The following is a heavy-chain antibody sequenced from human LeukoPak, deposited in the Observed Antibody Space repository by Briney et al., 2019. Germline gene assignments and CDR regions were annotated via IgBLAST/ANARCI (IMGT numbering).Heavy chain of an antibody. CDR3: ARALRGGIVATPTNWFDP. CDR2: IIPILGIA. Sequence: SVKVSCKASGGTFSSYAISWVRQAPGQGLEWMGRIIPILGIANYAQKFQGRVTITAVKSTSTAYMELSSLRSEDTAVYYCARALRGGIVATPTNWFDPWGQGTLVTVSS. V-gene: IGHV1-69*04. D-gene: IGHD5-12*01. J-gene: IGHJ5*02. CDR1: GGTFSSYA.